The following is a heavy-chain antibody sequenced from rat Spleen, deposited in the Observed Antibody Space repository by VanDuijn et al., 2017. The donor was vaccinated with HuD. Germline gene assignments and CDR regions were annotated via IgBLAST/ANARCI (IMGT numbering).Heavy chain of an antibody. J-gene: IGHJ2*01. Sequence: QVQLKESGPGLVQPSQTLSLTCTVSGFSLTSYHVSWVRQPPGKGLEWMGVMWGDGSTAYNSALKSRLSISRDTSKSQVFLKMSSLKTEDTATYYCARDDSNYGYTYDYWGQGVMVTVSS. CDR3: ARDDSNYGYTYDY. CDR1: GFSLTSYH. CDR2: MWGDGST. D-gene: IGHD1-9*01. V-gene: IGHV2-32*01.